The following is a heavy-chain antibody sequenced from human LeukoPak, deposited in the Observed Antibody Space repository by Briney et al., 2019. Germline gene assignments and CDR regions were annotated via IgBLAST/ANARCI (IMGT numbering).Heavy chain of an antibody. V-gene: IGHV3-23*01. CDR1: GFTFSIYA. CDR2: ISGSGGST. CDR3: ANMRSSTSRYFDY. D-gene: IGHD2-2*01. Sequence: GGSLRLSCAASGFTFSIYAMSWVRQAPGKGLECVSAISGSGGSTYYADSVKGRFTISRDNSKNTLYLQMNSLRAEDTAVYYCANMRSSTSRYFDYWGQGTLVTVSS. J-gene: IGHJ4*02.